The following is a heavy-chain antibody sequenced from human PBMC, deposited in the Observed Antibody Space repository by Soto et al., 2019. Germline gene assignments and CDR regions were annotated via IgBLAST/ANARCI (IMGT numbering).Heavy chain of an antibody. Sequence: GESLKISCKGSGYSFTNYWIGWVRQMPGKGLEWMGIIYPGDSDTRYSPSFQGQVTISADKSISTAYLQWSSLKDSDTAMYYCATRASSGWYYFDYWGQGTLVTVSS. CDR3: ATRASSGWYYFDY. CDR1: GYSFTNYW. J-gene: IGHJ4*02. CDR2: IYPGDSDT. D-gene: IGHD6-19*01. V-gene: IGHV5-51*01.